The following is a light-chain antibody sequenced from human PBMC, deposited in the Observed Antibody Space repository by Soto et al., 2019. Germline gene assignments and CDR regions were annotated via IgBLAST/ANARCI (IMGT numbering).Light chain of an antibody. V-gene: IGLV2-14*01. CDR2: EVT. CDR3: SSYSSSNTLFV. CDR1: SSDIGGYIY. Sequence: QSVLTQPASVSGSPGQSITISCIGTSSDIGGYIYVSWYQQHPGKAPKLLIYEVTHRPSGVSNRFSASKSGSTASLTISGLQAEDEADYYCSSYSSSNTLFVFGTGTKVTVL. J-gene: IGLJ1*01.